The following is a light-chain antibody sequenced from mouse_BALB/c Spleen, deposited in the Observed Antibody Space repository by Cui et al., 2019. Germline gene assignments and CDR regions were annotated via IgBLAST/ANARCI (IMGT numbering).Light chain of an antibody. CDR3: QQWSSNPPT. CDR2: LTS. J-gene: IGKJ2*01. CDR1: SSVSY. Sequence: QIVLTQSPPLMSASPGETVTMTCSASSSVSYMYWYQQKPRSSPKPWIYLTSNLASGVPARFSGSGSGTSYSLTISSMEAEDAATYYCQQWSSNPPTFGGGTKLEIK. V-gene: IGKV4-68*01.